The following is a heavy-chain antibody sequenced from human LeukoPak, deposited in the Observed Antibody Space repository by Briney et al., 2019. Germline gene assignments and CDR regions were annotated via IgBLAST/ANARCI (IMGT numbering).Heavy chain of an antibody. CDR1: GYTFTAYY. V-gene: IGHV1-2*02. CDR2: INPNSGGT. D-gene: IGHD6-19*01. CDR3: VIPQAVAGTRWFDP. Sequence: GASVKVSCKTSGYTFTAYYMHWVRQAPGQGLEWMGWINPNSGGTNYAQKFQGRITITADESTSTAYMELSSLRSEDTAVYYCVIPQAVAGTRWFDPWGQGTLVTVSS. J-gene: IGHJ5*02.